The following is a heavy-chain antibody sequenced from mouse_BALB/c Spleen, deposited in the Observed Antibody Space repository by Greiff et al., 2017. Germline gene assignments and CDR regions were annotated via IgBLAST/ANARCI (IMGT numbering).Heavy chain of an antibody. Sequence: QVQLQQSGPGLVAPSQSLSITCTVSGFSLTSYGVHWVRQPPGKGLEWLGVIWAGGSTNYNSALMSRLSISKDNSKSQVFLKMNSLQTDDTAMYYCARELDYYGSSYFDYWGQGTTLTVSS. J-gene: IGHJ2*01. V-gene: IGHV2-9*02. CDR1: GFSLTSYG. CDR3: ARELDYYGSSYFDY. D-gene: IGHD1-1*01. CDR2: IWAGGST.